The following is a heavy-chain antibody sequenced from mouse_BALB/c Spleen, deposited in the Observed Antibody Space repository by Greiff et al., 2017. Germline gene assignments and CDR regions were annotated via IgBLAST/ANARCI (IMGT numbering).Heavy chain of an antibody. CDR2: ISSGGSYT. Sequence: EVKLVESGGGLVKPGGSLKLSCAASGFTFSSYTMSWVRQTPEKRLEWVATISSGGSYTYYPDSVKGRFTISRDNAKNTLYLQMSSLKSEDTAMYYCTREVITAFDYWGQGTTLTVSS. V-gene: IGHV5-6-4*01. CDR3: TREVITAFDY. CDR1: GFTFSSYT. D-gene: IGHD2-4*01. J-gene: IGHJ2*01.